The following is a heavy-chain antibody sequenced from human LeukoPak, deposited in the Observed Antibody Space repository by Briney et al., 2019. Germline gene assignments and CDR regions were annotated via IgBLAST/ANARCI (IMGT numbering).Heavy chain of an antibody. CDR2: IKPIGGDT. J-gene: IGHJ4*02. CDR3: ARGPDYSYGLLDY. Sequence: ASVRVSCKALGYTFTTYFIHWVRQAPGQGLEWMGMIKPIGGDTTYAQKFQDRVTMTRDTSTSTVHMELRSLRFEDTAVYFCARGPDYSYGLLDYWGQGTPVTVTS. V-gene: IGHV1-46*03. D-gene: IGHD5-18*01. CDR1: GYTFTTYF.